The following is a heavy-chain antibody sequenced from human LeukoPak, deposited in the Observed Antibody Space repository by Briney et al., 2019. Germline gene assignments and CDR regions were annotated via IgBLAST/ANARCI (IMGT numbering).Heavy chain of an antibody. CDR1: GYTFTSYA. J-gene: IGHJ4*02. V-gene: IGHV1-3*01. D-gene: IGHD3-22*01. CDR2: INAGNGNT. CDR3: ARGPGRYYDSSGYSY. Sequence: ALVKVSCKASGYTFTSYAMHWVRQARGQRLEWMGWINAGNGNTKYSQKFQGRVTITRDTSASTAYMELSSLRSEDTAVYYCARGPGRYYDSSGYSYWGQGTLVTVSS.